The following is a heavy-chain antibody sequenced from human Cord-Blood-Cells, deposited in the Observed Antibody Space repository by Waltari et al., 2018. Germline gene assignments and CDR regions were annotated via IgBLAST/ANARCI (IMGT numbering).Heavy chain of an antibody. CDR1: GGSISSGGYY. Sequence: QVQLQESGPGLVKPSQPLSLTCTVSGGSISSGGYYWSWIRQPPGKGLEWIGYIYYSGSTYYNPSLKSRVTISVDTSKNQFSLKLSSVTAADTAVYYCARVYGSGSYYWYFDLWGRGTLVTVSS. J-gene: IGHJ2*01. CDR3: ARVYGSGSYYWYFDL. D-gene: IGHD3-10*01. V-gene: IGHV4-31*03. CDR2: IYYSGST.